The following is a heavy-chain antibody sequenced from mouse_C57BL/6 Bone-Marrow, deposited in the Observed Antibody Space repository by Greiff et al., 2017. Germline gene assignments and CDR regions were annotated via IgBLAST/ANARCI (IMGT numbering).Heavy chain of an antibody. V-gene: IGHV14-2*01. J-gene: IGHJ2*01. CDR2: IDPEDGET. Sequence: EVQRVESGAELVKPGASVKLSCTASGFNIKDYYIHWVKQRTEQGLEWIGRIDPEDGETKYAQKFQDKDTINSYTSSNTAYLQLSSLTSEDTAVYYCTRSLIYYGTNYWGQGTTLTVSS. CDR1: GFNIKDYY. D-gene: IGHD1-1*01. CDR3: TRSLIYYGTNY.